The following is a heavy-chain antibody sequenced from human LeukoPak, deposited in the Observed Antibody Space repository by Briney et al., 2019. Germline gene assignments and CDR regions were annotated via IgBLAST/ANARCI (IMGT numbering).Heavy chain of an antibody. CDR3: ATGGGASPLEWLSS. CDR1: GGSINSYY. CDR2: IYYSGST. J-gene: IGHJ4*02. V-gene: IGHV4-59*01. Sequence: PSETLSLTCTVSGGSINSYYWSWIRQPPGKGLEWIGYIYYSGSTNYNPSLKSRVTISVDTSKNQFSLKLSSVTAADTGVYYCATGGGASPLEWLSSWGQGTLVTVSS. D-gene: IGHD3-3*01.